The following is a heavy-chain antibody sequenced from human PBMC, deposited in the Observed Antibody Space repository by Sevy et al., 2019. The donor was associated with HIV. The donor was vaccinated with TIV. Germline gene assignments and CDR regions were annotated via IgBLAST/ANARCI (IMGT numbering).Heavy chain of an antibody. CDR1: GFTFSSYA. CDR3: ARDRGIAVAGEVEYFEH. D-gene: IGHD6-19*01. V-gene: IGHV3-30-3*01. J-gene: IGHJ1*01. Sequence: GGSLRLSCAASGFTFSSYAMHWVRQAPGKGLEWVAVISYDGSNKYYADSVKGRFTMSRDNSKTTLYLQMNSRRAEDTAEYYCARDRGIAVAGEVEYFEHWGQGTLVTVSS. CDR2: ISYDGSNK.